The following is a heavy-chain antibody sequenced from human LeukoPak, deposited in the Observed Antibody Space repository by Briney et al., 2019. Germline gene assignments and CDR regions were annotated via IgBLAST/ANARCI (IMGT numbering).Heavy chain of an antibody. D-gene: IGHD2-2*01. CDR3: TRSDHVVPAATVDY. CDR2: IRSKAYGGTT. CDR1: GFTFGDYA. J-gene: IGHJ4*02. Sequence: PGGSLRLSCTASGFTFGDYAMSWVRQAPGKGLEWVGFIRSKAYGGTTEYAASVKGRFTISRDDSKSIAYLQMNSLKTEDTVVYYCTRSDHVVPAATVDYWGQGTVVTVSS. V-gene: IGHV3-49*04.